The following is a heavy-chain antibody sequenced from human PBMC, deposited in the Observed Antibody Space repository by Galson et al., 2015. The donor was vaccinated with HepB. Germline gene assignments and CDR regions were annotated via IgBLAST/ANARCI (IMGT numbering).Heavy chain of an antibody. CDR3: TLINFDWLIDY. D-gene: IGHD3-9*01. J-gene: IGHJ4*02. Sequence: SLRLSCAASGFTFSGSAMHWVRQASGKGLEWVGRIRSKANSYATAYAASVKGRFTISRDDSKNTAYLQMNSLKTEDTAVYYCTLINFDWLIDYWGQGTLVTVSS. CDR2: IRSKANSYAT. CDR1: GFTFSGSA. V-gene: IGHV3-73*01.